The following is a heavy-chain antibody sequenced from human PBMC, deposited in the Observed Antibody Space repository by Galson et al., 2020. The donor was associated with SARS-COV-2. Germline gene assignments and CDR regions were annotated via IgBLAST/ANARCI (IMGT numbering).Heavy chain of an antibody. D-gene: IGHD3-10*01. CDR2: ISSSSSYI. V-gene: IGHV3-21*01. CDR1: GFTFSSYS. J-gene: IGHJ4*02. CDR3: ARDVGLGDGYNPQGDY. Sequence: PGGSLRLSCAASGFTFSSYSMNWVRQAPGKGLEWVSSISSSSSYIYYADSVKGRFTISRDNAKNSLYLQMNSLRAEDTAVYYCARDVGLGDGYNPQGDYLGQGTLVTGSS.